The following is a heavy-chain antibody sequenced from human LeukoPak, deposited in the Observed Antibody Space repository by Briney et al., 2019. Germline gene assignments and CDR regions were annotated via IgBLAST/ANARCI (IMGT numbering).Heavy chain of an antibody. D-gene: IGHD4-17*01. J-gene: IGHJ4*02. Sequence: GGSLRLSCAASGFTFSSYGMSWVRQAPGKGLEWVSAISGSGGSTYYADSVKGRFTISRDNSKNTLYLQMNSLRAEDTAVYCCAKDLSGGFYGDYAFDYWGQGTLVTVSS. CDR3: AKDLSGGFYGDYAFDY. CDR2: ISGSGGST. CDR1: GFTFSSYG. V-gene: IGHV3-23*01.